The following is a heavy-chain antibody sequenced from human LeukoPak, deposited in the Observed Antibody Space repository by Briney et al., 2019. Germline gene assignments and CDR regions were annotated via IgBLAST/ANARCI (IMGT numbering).Heavy chain of an antibody. CDR2: IYYSGST. D-gene: IGHD3-3*01. J-gene: IGHJ6*03. CDR3: ARSRSIWSGNINYYYYYMDV. CDR1: GGSISSSSYY. Sequence: PSETLSLTCTVSGGSISSSSYYWGWIRQPPGKGLEWIGSIYYSGSTYFNPSLKSRVTISVDTSKNQFSLKLSSVTAADTAVYYCARSRSIWSGNINYYYYYMDVWGKGTTVTVSS. V-gene: IGHV4-39*01.